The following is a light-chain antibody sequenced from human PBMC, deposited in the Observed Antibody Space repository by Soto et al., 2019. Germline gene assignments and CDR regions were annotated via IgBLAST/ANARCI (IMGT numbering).Light chain of an antibody. J-gene: IGLJ1*01. Sequence: QSALTQPASVSGSPGQSITISSTGTSSDVGGYNYVSWYQQHPGKAPKLMIYDVSNRPSGVSNRFSGSKSGNTASLTISGLQAEDEADYYSSSYTRSSTDVFGTGTKLTVL. CDR1: SSDVGGYNY. V-gene: IGLV2-14*01. CDR2: DVS. CDR3: SSYTRSSTDV.